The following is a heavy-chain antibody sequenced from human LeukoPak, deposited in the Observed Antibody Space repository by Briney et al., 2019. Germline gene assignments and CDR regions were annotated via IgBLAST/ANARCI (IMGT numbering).Heavy chain of an antibody. CDR1: GFTFSSYK. V-gene: IGHV3-48*03. CDR2: ISSSGSTI. Sequence: GGSLRLSCAASGFTFSSYKMNWVRQAPGKGLEWVSYISSSGSTIYYADSVKGRFTISRDNAKNSLYLQMNSLRAGDTAVYYCARDSVSYCSGGSCYSFAYYYGMDVWGQGTTVNVSS. D-gene: IGHD2-15*01. J-gene: IGHJ6*02. CDR3: ARDSVSYCSGGSCYSFAYYYGMDV.